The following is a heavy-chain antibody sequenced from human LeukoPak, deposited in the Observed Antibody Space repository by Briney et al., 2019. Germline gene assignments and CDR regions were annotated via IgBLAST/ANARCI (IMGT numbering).Heavy chain of an antibody. V-gene: IGHV3-33*01. CDR3: AREGDGDYFDY. D-gene: IGHD4-17*01. J-gene: IGHJ4*02. CDR2: IWYDGSNK. CDR1: GITFSSYG. Sequence: GRSLRLSCAASGITFSSYGMHWVRQAPGKGLEWVAVIWYDGSNKYYADSVKGRFTISRDNSKNTLYLQMNSLRAEDTAVYYCAREGDGDYFDYWGQGTLVTVSS.